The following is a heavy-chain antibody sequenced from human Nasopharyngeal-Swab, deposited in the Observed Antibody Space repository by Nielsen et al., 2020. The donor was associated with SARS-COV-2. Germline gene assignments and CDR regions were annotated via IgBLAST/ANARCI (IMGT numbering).Heavy chain of an antibody. CDR2: VNGDGTLI. CDR3: VKGSDY. CDR1: GFTFITSW. J-gene: IGHJ4*02. Sequence: GESLKISCVASGFTFITSWMHWVRQTPGEGLVWVARVNGDGTLITYADSVKGRFTVSRDNAKNTLYLQMNNLRADDAAIYYCVKGSDYWGQGTLVTVSS. V-gene: IGHV3-74*03.